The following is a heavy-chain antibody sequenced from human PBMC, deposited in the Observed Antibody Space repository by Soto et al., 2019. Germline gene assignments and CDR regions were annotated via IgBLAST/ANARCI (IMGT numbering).Heavy chain of an antibody. D-gene: IGHD4-17*01. V-gene: IGHV1-69*02. CDR1: GGTFSSYT. CDR2: IITILGIA. J-gene: IGHJ4*02. CDR3: ASSDHIYGDS. Sequence: QVQLVQSGAEVKKPGSSVKVSCKASGGTFSSYTISWVRQSPGQGLEWMGRIITILGIAHYAQKFQGRVTITADKSTSTAYMELSSLRSEDTAVYYCASSDHIYGDSWGQGTLVTVSS.